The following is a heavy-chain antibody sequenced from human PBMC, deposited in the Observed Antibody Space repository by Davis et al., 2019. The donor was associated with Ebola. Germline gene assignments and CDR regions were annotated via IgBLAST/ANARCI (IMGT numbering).Heavy chain of an antibody. CDR2: ISGNGGTA. CDR1: GFTFSSYS. CDR3: ARINYDIWGDYEIYYGMDV. V-gene: IGHV3-21*04. D-gene: IGHD3-3*01. Sequence: GESLKISCAASGFTFSSYSMTWVRQAPGKGLEWVSRISGNGGTAYYADSAKGRFTISKDNAKDSLFLQVNSLRAEDTAVYYCARINYDIWGDYEIYYGMDVWGQGTTVTVSS. J-gene: IGHJ6*02.